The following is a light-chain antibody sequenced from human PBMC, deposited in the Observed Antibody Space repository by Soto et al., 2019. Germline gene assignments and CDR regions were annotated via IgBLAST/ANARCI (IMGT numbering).Light chain of an antibody. CDR1: ESISTW. CDR2: DAY. V-gene: IGKV1-5*01. J-gene: IGKJ1*01. CDR3: QQYNSYWT. Sequence: IQMTQSPSALSASVGHRVTLTCRASESISTWLAWYQQKPGKAPKLLIYDAYNLRSGVPSRFSGSGSGTEFTLTISSLQPDDFATYYCQQYNSYWTFGQGTKVEI.